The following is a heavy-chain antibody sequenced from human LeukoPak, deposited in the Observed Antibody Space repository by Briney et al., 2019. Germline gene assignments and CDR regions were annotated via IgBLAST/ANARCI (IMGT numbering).Heavy chain of an antibody. CDR1: GGSISSYY. V-gene: IGHV4-59*01. D-gene: IGHD2-15*01. CDR2: IYYSGST. Sequence: PSETLSLTCTVSGGSISSYYWSWIRQPPGQALELIGYIYYSGSTNYNPSLKSRVTISVDTSKNQFSLKLSSVTAADTAVYYCARGQCSGGSCYSRGALGYWGQGTLVTVSS. CDR3: ARGQCSGGSCYSRGALGY. J-gene: IGHJ4*02.